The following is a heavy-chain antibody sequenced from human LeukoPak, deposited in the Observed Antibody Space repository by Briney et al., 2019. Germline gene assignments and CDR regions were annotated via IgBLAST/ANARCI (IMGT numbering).Heavy chain of an antibody. CDR3: TTNLAGMDSVRSSRY. CDR1: GFSFSNAW. Sequence: GGSLRLSCAASGFSFSNAWMSWVRQAPGKGLEWVGRIKSKTDGGTTDYAAPVKGRFTIARDDSKNALYLQMNSLKTEDTALYYCTTNLAGMDSVRSSRYWGQGTLVTVSS. V-gene: IGHV3-15*01. J-gene: IGHJ4*02. CDR2: IKSKTDGGTT. D-gene: IGHD5-18*01.